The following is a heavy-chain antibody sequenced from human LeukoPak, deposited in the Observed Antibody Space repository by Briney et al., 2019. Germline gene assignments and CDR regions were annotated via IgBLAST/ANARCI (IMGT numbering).Heavy chain of an antibody. V-gene: IGHV4-59*12. Sequence: PSETLSLTCTVSGGSISSYYWSWIRQPPGKGLEWIGYIYQSGSTYYNPSLKSRVTISVDRSKNQFSLKLNSVTAADTAVYYCARGVNWNYDYWGQGTLVTVSS. CDR1: GGSISSYY. J-gene: IGHJ4*02. D-gene: IGHD1-7*01. CDR2: IYQSGST. CDR3: ARGVNWNYDY.